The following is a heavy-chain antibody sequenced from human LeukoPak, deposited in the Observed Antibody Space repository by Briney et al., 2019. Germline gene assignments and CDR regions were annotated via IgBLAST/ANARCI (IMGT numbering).Heavy chain of an antibody. Sequence: GGSLRLSCAASGFTFSSYWMHWVRQAPGKGLLWVSRINTDGSSTSYADSVKGRFTISRDNAKNTLYLQMNSLRAEGTAVYYCARVQYLSGSYSDFDYWGQGTLVTVSS. J-gene: IGHJ4*02. CDR2: INTDGSST. CDR1: GFTFSSYW. V-gene: IGHV3-74*01. D-gene: IGHD1-26*01. CDR3: ARVQYLSGSYSDFDY.